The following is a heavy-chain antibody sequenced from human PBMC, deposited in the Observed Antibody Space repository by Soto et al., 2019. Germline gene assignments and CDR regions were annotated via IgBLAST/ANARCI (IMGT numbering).Heavy chain of an antibody. CDR1: GYTFTSYY. Sequence: ASVKVFCKASGYTFTSYYMHWVRKAPGQGLEWMGIINPSGGSTSYAQKFQGRDTMTRDTSTSTVYMELSSLRSEDTAVYYCARDTGYYDILTGYYRGYYYYGMDVWG. CDR3: ARDTGYYDILTGYYRGYYYYGMDV. V-gene: IGHV1-46*01. D-gene: IGHD3-9*01. J-gene: IGHJ6*02. CDR2: INPSGGST.